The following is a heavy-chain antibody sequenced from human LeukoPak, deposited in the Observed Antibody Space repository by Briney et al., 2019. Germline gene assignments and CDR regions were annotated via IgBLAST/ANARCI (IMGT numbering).Heavy chain of an antibody. CDR3: ATHPTTYYYDSSGYNWFDP. J-gene: IGHJ5*02. V-gene: IGHV1-69*06. D-gene: IGHD3-22*01. Sequence: ASVKVSCKASGGTFSSYAISWVRQAPGQGLEWMGGIIPIFGTANYAQKFQGRVTITADKSTSTAYMELSSLRSEDTAVHYCATHPTTYYYDSSGYNWFDPWGQGTLVTVSS. CDR2: IIPIFGTA. CDR1: GGTFSSYA.